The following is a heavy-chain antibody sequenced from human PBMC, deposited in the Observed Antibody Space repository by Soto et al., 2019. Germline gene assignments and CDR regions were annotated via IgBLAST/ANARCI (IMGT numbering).Heavy chain of an antibody. D-gene: IGHD3-10*01. CDR1: GGSISSSSYY. Sequence: PSETLSLTCTVSGGSISSSSYYWGWIRQPPGKGLEWIGSIYYSGSTYYNPSLKSRVTISVDTSKNQFSLKLSSVTAADTAVYYCARRLPWFGELLVNYYYYGMDVWGQGTTVTVSS. V-gene: IGHV4-39*01. J-gene: IGHJ6*02. CDR3: ARRLPWFGELLVNYYYYGMDV. CDR2: IYYSGST.